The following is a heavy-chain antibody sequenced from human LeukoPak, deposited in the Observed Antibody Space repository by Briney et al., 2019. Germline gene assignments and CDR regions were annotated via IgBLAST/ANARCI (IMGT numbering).Heavy chain of an antibody. D-gene: IGHD2-15*01. J-gene: IGHJ6*03. CDR2: TSSSSSYI. Sequence: GGSLRLSCAASGFTFSSYSMNWVRQAPGKGLEWVSSTSSSSSYIYYADSVKGRFTISRDNAKNSLYLQMNSLRAEDTAVYYCARELPSGGSSIMDVWGKGTTVTVSS. CDR3: ARELPSGGSSIMDV. CDR1: GFTFSSYS. V-gene: IGHV3-21*01.